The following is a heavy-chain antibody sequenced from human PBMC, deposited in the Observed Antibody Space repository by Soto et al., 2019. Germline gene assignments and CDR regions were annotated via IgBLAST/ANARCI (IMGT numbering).Heavy chain of an antibody. CDR1: GGSISSYY. D-gene: IGHD2-8*02. CDR3: ARGGGVYYFDY. J-gene: IGHJ4*02. V-gene: IGHV4-59*01. Sequence: SETLSLTCTVSGGSISSYYWSWIRQPPGKGLEWIGYIYYSGSTNYTPSLKSRVTISVDTSKNQFSLKLSSVTAADTAVYYCARGGGVYYFDYWGQGTLVTVSS. CDR2: IYYSGST.